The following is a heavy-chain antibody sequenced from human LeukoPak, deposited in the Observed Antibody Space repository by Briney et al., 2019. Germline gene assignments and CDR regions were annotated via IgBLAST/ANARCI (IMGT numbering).Heavy chain of an antibody. Sequence: ASVKVSRKASGYTFTGYYMHWVRQAPGQGHEWMGWINPNSGGTNYAHKFQGRVTMTRDTSISTAYMELSRLRSDDTAVYYCARDGVGYYDSSGYYYFQHWGQGTLVTVSS. CDR3: ARDGVGYYDSSGYYYFQH. CDR2: INPNSGGT. J-gene: IGHJ1*01. D-gene: IGHD3-22*01. CDR1: GYTFTGYY. V-gene: IGHV1-2*07.